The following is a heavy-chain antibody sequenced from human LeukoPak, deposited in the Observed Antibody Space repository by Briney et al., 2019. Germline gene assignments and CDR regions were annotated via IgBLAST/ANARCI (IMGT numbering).Heavy chain of an antibody. Sequence: GASVKVSCKASGGTFSSYAISWVRQAPGQGLEWMGRIIPILGIANYAQKFQGRVTITADKSTSTAHMELSSLRSEDTAVYYCARVPSEYYDSSGYYFWWGQGTLVTVSS. V-gene: IGHV1-69*04. D-gene: IGHD3-22*01. CDR1: GGTFSSYA. CDR2: IIPILGIA. CDR3: ARVPSEYYDSSGYYFW. J-gene: IGHJ4*02.